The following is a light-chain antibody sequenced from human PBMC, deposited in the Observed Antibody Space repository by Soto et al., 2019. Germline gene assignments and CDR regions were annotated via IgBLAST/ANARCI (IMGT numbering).Light chain of an antibody. V-gene: IGKV3-11*01. J-gene: IGKJ1*01. CDR3: QQRSNWPLT. CDR2: NAS. Sequence: EILFTQARATLSLCPGEGAALPRRASQSISSYLAWYQHKPGQAPRLLIYNASNRATGIPARFSGSGSGTDFTLTISSLEPEDFAVYYCQQRSNWPLTFGQGTKVDI. CDR1: QSISSY.